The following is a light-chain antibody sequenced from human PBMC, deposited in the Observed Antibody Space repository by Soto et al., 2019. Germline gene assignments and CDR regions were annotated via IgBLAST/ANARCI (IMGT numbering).Light chain of an antibody. CDR2: GTF. V-gene: IGKV3-15*01. Sequence: EIVMTQSPATLSVSPGEGVTLSCRASQRMTTKLAWYQQKPGQAPRLLIHGTFTRATGIPARFSGSGSGTEFTLTICPLQSEDFAVYYCQQYNNWPWTFGQGTKVYIK. CDR3: QQYNNWPWT. J-gene: IGKJ1*01. CDR1: QRMTTK.